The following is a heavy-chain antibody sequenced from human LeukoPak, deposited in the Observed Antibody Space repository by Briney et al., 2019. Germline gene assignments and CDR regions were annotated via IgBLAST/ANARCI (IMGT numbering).Heavy chain of an antibody. V-gene: IGHV3-48*04. CDR3: AREPAAFDY. J-gene: IGHJ4*02. Sequence: GGSLRLSCAASGFTFSSYAMHWVRQAPGKGLEWVSYISSSGSTIYYADSVKGRFTISRDNAKNSLYLQMNSLRAEDTAVYYCAREPAAFDYWGQGTLVTVSS. CDR2: ISSSGSTI. CDR1: GFTFSSYA. D-gene: IGHD6-25*01.